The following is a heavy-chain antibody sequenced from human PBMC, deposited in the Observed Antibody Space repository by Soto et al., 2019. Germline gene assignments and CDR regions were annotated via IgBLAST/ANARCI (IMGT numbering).Heavy chain of an antibody. Sequence: SETLSLTYAVYGGTFSGYYWSWIRQPPGKGLEWIGEINHSGRTNYNTSLKSRVTISVETSKNQFSLKLSSVTAEDTDVYYCERGCLEGATQPHFDYSGQGTMGT. CDR1: GGTFSGYY. CDR3: ERGCLEGATQPHFDY. J-gene: IGHJ4*02. CDR2: INHSGRT. D-gene: IGHD3-3*01. V-gene: IGHV4-34*01.